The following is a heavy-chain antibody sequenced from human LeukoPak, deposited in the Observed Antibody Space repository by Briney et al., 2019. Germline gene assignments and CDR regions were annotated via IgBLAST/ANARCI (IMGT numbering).Heavy chain of an antibody. J-gene: IGHJ4*02. CDR1: GYTFTGYY. CDR2: INPNSGAP. CDR3: AQVATDY. Sequence: ASVKVSCKASGYTFTGYYIHWVRQAPGQGLEWMGWINPNSGAPNYAQKFQDRVTMTRDTSISTVYMELTRLRSDDTAAYYCAQVATDYWGQGTLVTVSS. V-gene: IGHV1-2*02. D-gene: IGHD5-12*01.